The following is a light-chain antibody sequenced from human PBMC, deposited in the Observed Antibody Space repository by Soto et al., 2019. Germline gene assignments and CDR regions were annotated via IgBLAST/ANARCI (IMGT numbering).Light chain of an antibody. CDR3: QSYDSSLSGV. V-gene: IGLV1-40*01. CDR2: GNS. Sequence: QSVLTQPPSVSGAPGQRVTLSCTGSSSNIGAGYDVHWYQQLPGTAPKLLIYGNSNRPSGVPDRFSGSKSGTSASLAITGLRAEDEADYYSQSYDSSLSGVFATGTKLTVL. J-gene: IGLJ1*01. CDR1: SSNIGAGYD.